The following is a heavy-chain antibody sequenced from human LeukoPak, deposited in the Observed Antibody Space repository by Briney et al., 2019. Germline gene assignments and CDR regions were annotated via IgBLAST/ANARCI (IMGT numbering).Heavy chain of an antibody. D-gene: IGHD6-13*01. V-gene: IGHV2-70*11. CDR3: ARHSSSWFFDY. CDR2: IDWDDEK. J-gene: IGHJ4*02. CDR1: GFSLRTSGMC. Sequence: SGPTLVNRTQTLTLTCAFSGFSLRTSGMCVSWIRQPPEKALEWLARIDWDDEKYYSTSLKTRLTISKDTSKTQVVLAMTNLDPEDTATYYCARHSSSWFFDYWGQGTPVTVSS.